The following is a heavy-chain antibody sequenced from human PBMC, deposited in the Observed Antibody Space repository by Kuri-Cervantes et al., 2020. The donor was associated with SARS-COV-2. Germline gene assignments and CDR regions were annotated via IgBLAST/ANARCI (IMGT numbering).Heavy chain of an antibody. V-gene: IGHV3-30-3*01. J-gene: IGHJ6*03. D-gene: IGHD2-21*01. Sequence: LSLTCAASGFTFSSYAMHWVRQAPGKGLEWVAVISYDGSNKYYADSVKGRFTISRDNSKNTLYLQMNSLRAEDTAVYYCARSAYCGGDCYIYYYYMDVWGKGTTVTVSS. CDR3: ARSAYCGGDCYIYYYYMDV. CDR1: GFTFSSYA. CDR2: ISYDGSNK.